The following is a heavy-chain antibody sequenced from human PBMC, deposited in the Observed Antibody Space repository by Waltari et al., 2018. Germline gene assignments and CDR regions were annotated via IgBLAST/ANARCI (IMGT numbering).Heavy chain of an antibody. CDR2: INHSGST. CDR1: GGSFSGYY. Sequence: QVHLQQWGAGLLKPSETLSLTCGVSGGSFSGYYWIWTRQPPGKGLEWIGEINHSGSTNYNPSLKSRVTRSVETSKSQFSLKLSSVTAADTAVYYCARGRCISTWFCQYYGVDVWGQGATVIVSS. V-gene: IGHV4-34*01. D-gene: IGHD2-8*01. CDR3: ARGRCISTWFCQYYGVDV. J-gene: IGHJ6*02.